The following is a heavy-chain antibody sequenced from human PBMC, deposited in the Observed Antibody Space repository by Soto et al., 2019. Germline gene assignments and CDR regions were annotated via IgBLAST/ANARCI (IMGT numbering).Heavy chain of an antibody. J-gene: IGHJ4*02. CDR3: ARTSPVKKYQLRYWPFDY. CDR2: MNPNSGNT. V-gene: IGHV1-8*01. D-gene: IGHD2-2*01. CDR1: GYTFTSYD. Sequence: VASVKVSCKASGYTFTSYDINWVRQATGQGLEWMGWMNPNSGNTGYAQKFQGRVTMTRNTSISTAYMELSSLRSEDTAVYYCARTSPVKKYQLRYWPFDYWGQGTLVTVSS.